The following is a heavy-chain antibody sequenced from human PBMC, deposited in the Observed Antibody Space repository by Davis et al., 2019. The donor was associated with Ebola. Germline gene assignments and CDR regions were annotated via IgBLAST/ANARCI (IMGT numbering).Heavy chain of an antibody. CDR2: FGSSGDT. J-gene: IGHJ3*01. D-gene: IGHD1-26*01. CDR1: GFIFRSYA. Sequence: PGGPLRLSCPAPGFIFRSYAMSWFRQAPGKGLEWVPTFGSSGDTYYAHSVKGRFTISRDNSKNTLYLQMNGLRVDDTAIYYCAKDTSNIWFDVWGQGTMVTVSS. CDR3: AKDTSNIWFDV. V-gene: IGHV3-23*01.